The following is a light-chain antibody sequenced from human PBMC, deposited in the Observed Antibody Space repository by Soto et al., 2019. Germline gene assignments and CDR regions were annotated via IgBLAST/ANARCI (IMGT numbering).Light chain of an antibody. CDR3: HHYNSYSEA. Sequence: DIQMTQSPSTLSGSVGDRVTITCRASQTISSWLAWYQQKPGKAPKLLIYKASTLKSGVPSRFSGSGSGTEFTLTLSSLQPDDFATYYCHHYNSYSEAFGQGTKVEPK. V-gene: IGKV1-5*03. CDR1: QTISSW. CDR2: KAS. J-gene: IGKJ1*01.